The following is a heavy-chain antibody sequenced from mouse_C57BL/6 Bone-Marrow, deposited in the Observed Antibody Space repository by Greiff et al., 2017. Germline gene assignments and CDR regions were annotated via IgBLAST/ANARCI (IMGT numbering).Heavy chain of an antibody. D-gene: IGHD1-1*01. J-gene: IGHJ2*01. CDR3: ARDDYYGSPYYFDY. Sequence: LVEPGASVKMSCKASGYTFTDYYMNWVKQSHGKSLEWIGVINPYNGGTSYNQKFMGKATLTVDKSSSTAYMELNSLTYEESEVYYCARDDYYGSPYYFDYWGQGTTLTVSS. V-gene: IGHV1-19*01. CDR2: INPYNGGT. CDR1: GYTFTDYY.